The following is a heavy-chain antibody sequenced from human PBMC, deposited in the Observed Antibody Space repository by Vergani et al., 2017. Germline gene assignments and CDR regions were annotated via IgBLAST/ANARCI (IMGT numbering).Heavy chain of an antibody. V-gene: IGHV3-23*04. D-gene: IGHD3-22*01. CDR3: ARLSYDTTPYLQGGYDC. CDR2: ISGSGGST. CDR1: VFPLIYHV. J-gene: IGHJ4*02. Sequence: EVQLVESGGGLVHPGGSLRLSCAPSVFPLIYHVLYWVRPVPGKGLEWVSAISGSGGSTYYADSVKGRFPISRDNPKNMLYLQMNSLRAEDTAVYYCARLSYDTTPYLQGGYDCWGQGTLVSVSS.